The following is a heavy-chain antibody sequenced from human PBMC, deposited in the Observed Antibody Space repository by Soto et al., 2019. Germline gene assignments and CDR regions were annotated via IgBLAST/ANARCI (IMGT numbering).Heavy chain of an antibody. D-gene: IGHD6-13*01. CDR2: MTPNSGNT. CDR1: GYTFTSYD. Sequence: ASVKVSCKASGYTFTSYDIKWVRQATGQGLEWMGWMTPNSGNTGYAQKFQGRATMTRNTSRSTAYMALRSLRPEDTAASSCARGSDDSSPSYYYYCRYGWRQGTTGTIAS. CDR3: ARGSDDSSPSYYYYCRYG. V-gene: IGHV1-8*01. J-gene: IGHJ6*02.